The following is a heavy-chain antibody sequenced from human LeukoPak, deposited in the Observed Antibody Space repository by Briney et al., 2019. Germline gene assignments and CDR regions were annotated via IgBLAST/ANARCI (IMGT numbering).Heavy chain of an antibody. CDR1: GFTFSSYS. CDR2: ISHSSSTI. D-gene: IGHD3-22*01. Sequence: GGSLRLSCAASGFTFSSYSMNWVRQAPGKGLEWVSYISHSSSTIYYADSVKGRFTISRDNAKNSLYLQMNSLRAEDTALYYCARDRLISYDNSGYHAFDIWGQGTMVTVSS. CDR3: ARDRLISYDNSGYHAFDI. V-gene: IGHV3-48*04. J-gene: IGHJ3*02.